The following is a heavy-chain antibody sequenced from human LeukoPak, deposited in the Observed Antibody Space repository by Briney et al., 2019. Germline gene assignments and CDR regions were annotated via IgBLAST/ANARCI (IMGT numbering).Heavy chain of an antibody. CDR1: GFTVSSNY. CDR2: IYSGGST. J-gene: IGHJ4*02. V-gene: IGHV3-66*01. D-gene: IGHD4-17*01. Sequence: GGSLRLSCAASGFTVSSNYMSWVRQAPGKGLEWVSVIYSGGSTYYADSVKGRFTISRDNSKNTLYLQLNSLRAEDTAVYYCARDMTTVTTGDYRGQGTLVTVSS. CDR3: ARDMTTVTTGDY.